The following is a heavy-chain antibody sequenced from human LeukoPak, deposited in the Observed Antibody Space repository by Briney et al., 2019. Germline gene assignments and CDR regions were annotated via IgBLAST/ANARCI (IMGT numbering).Heavy chain of an antibody. V-gene: IGHV1-69*13. Sequence: GASVKVSCKASGGTFSSYAISWVRQAPGQGLEWMGGIIPIFGTANYAQKFQGRVTITADESTSTAYMELSSLRSEDTAVYYCARVPGIAALYYFDYWGQGTLVTVSS. D-gene: IGHD6-6*01. CDR2: IIPIFGTA. CDR1: GGTFSSYA. J-gene: IGHJ4*02. CDR3: ARVPGIAALYYFDY.